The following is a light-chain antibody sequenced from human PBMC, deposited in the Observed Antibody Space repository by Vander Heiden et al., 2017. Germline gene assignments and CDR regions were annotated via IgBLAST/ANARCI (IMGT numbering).Light chain of an antibody. CDR1: SCDVVGYQH. Sequence: QSALTHPPSASGSPGHSVTISCTASSCDVVGYQHFTWYLLHPGNTTKLHTHEVMKPPSGVADRFCGKKSGSTAPLTVSGRQDEDEDDYRCSSNNGGNNLVFGGGTKLTVI. CDR2: EVM. CDR3: SSNNGGNNLV. V-gene: IGLV2-8*01. J-gene: IGLJ2*01.